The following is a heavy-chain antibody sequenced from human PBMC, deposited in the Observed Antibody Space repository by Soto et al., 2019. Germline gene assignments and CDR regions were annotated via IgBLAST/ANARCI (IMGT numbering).Heavy chain of an antibody. Sequence: SETLSLTCTVTGDSISSRSYYWGWIRQPPGKGLEWIGSIYYSGSTYNNPSLRSRVSMSIDTSKDQFSLKLKSVTAADTALYFCARQRTSVVTPAYFDVWGPGSLVTVSS. CDR3: ARQRTSVVTPAYFDV. J-gene: IGHJ4*02. V-gene: IGHV4-39*01. CDR1: GDSISSRSYY. D-gene: IGHD2-21*02. CDR2: IYYSGST.